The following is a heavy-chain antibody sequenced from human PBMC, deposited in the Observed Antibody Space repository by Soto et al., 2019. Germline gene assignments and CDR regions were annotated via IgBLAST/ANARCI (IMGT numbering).Heavy chain of an antibody. D-gene: IGHD2-15*01. Sequence: SETLSLTCTVSGGSISSYYWSWIRQPPGKGLELIGYIYYSGSTNYNPSLKSRVTISVDTSKNQFSLKLSSVTAADTAVYYCASAYIDCSGGSCSRWFDPWGQGTLVTVS. CDR1: GGSISSYY. CDR2: IYYSGST. V-gene: IGHV4-59*01. J-gene: IGHJ5*02. CDR3: ASAYIDCSGGSCSRWFDP.